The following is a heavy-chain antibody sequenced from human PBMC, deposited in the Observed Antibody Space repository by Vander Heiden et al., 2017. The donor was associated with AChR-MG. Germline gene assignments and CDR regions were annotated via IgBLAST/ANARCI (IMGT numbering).Heavy chain of an antibody. CDR2: IWYDGSNK. CDR3: ATHPDDFWSGYFDY. Sequence: QVQLVESGGGVVQPGRSLRISCAASGLTVGSYGMHWVRQAPGKGLEWGAVIWYDGSNKYYADSVKGRFTISRDNSKNTLYLQMNSLRAEDTAVYYCATHPDDFWSGYFDYWGQGTLVTVSS. CDR1: GLTVGSYG. D-gene: IGHD3-3*01. J-gene: IGHJ4*02. V-gene: IGHV3-33*01.